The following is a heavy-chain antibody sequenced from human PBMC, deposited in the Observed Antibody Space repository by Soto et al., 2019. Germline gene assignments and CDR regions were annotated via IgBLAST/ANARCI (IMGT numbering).Heavy chain of an antibody. CDR1: GDTMTDYY. V-gene: IGHV4-59*08. J-gene: IGHJ4*02. Sequence: SETLSLTCTVSGDTMTDYYWSWIRQPPGKGLEWVGYVYYTGTTSYNPSLQSRVTISVDTFKDQFSLRLTSVTAADTAFYYCARHVGGYSFGYVYFDSWGQGALVTVSS. CDR3: ARHVGGYSFGYVYFDS. D-gene: IGHD5-18*01. CDR2: VYYTGTT.